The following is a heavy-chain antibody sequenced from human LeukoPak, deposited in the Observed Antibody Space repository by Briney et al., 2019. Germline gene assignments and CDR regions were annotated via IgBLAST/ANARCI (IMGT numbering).Heavy chain of an antibody. CDR3: AIEYCGGDCHTFDY. V-gene: IGHV1-3*03. J-gene: IGHJ4*02. CDR2: INAVNGNT. Sequence: ASVKVSCKASGYTFTGYYMHWVRQAPGQRLEWMGWINAVNGNTKYSQEFQGRVTITRDTSASTAYMELSSLRSEDMAVYYCAIEYCGGDCHTFDYWGQGTLVTVSS. D-gene: IGHD2-21*02. CDR1: GYTFTGYY.